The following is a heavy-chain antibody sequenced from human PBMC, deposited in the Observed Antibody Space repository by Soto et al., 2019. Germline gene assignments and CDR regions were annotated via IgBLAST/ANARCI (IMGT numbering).Heavy chain of an antibody. CDR3: ARVVKQWLAYDAFDI. CDR1: GYTFTSYG. D-gene: IGHD6-19*01. Sequence: ASVKVSCKASGYTFTSYGISWVRQAPGQGLEWMGWMNPNSGNTGYAQKFQGRVTMTRNTSISTAYMELSSLRSEDTAVYYCARVVKQWLAYDAFDIWGQGAMVTVSS. V-gene: IGHV1-8*02. CDR2: MNPNSGNT. J-gene: IGHJ3*02.